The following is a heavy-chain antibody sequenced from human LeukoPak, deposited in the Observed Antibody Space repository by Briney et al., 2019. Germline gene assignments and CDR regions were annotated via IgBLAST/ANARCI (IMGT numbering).Heavy chain of an antibody. V-gene: IGHV1-2*06. CDR1: GYTFTGYY. D-gene: IGHD6-6*01. CDR3: ARDLGQLGVERYFDY. J-gene: IGHJ4*02. CDR2: INPNSGGT. Sequence: ASVKVPCKASGYTFTGYYMHWVRQAPGQGLEWMGRINPNSGGTNYAQKFQGRVTMTRDTSISTAYMELSRLRSDDTAVYYCARDLGQLGVERYFDYWGQGTLVTVSS.